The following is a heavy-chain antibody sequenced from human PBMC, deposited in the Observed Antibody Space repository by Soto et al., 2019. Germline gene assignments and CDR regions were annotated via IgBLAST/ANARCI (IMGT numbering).Heavy chain of an antibody. J-gene: IGHJ3*02. CDR2: ISAYNGNT. CDR3: ARDRAVTTSGAFDI. CDR1: GYTFTSYG. D-gene: IGHD4-17*01. Sequence: ASVKVSCKASGYTFTSYGISWVRQAPGQGLEWMGWISAYNGNTNYAQKLQGRVTMTTDTSTSTAYMELRSLRSDDTAVYYCARDRAVTTSGAFDIWGQGTMVTVSS. V-gene: IGHV1-18*01.